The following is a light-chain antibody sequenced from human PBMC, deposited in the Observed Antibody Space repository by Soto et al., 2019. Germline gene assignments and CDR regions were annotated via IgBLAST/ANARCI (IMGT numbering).Light chain of an antibody. CDR3: GTWDTSLGGGL. Sequence: QSVLTQPPSVSAAAGQTVTISCSGSGSNIGSKYVSWYQQVPGAVPKLLIYYDNRRPSGIPDRFSASKSGTSATLGITGLQTGDEADYYCGTWDTSLGGGLFGGGTEVTVL. CDR1: GSNIGSKY. J-gene: IGLJ2*01. CDR2: YDN. V-gene: IGLV1-51*01.